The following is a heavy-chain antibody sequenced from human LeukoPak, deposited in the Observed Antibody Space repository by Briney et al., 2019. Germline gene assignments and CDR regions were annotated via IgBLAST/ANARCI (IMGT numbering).Heavy chain of an antibody. V-gene: IGHV4-34*01. CDR2: INHSGST. Sequence: SETLSLTCAVYGGSFSGYYWSWIRQPPGKGLEWIGGINHSGSTNYNPSLKSRVTISVDTSKNQFSLKLSSVTAADTAVYYCASEEAQDYWGQGTLVTVSS. J-gene: IGHJ4*02. CDR3: ASEEAQDY. CDR1: GGSFSGYY. D-gene: IGHD6-6*01.